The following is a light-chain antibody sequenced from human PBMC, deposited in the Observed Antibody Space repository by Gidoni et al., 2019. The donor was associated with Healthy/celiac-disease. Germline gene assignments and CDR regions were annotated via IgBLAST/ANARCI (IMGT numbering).Light chain of an antibody. Sequence: DIQMTQSPSSLSASVGDRVTITCRASQSISSYLNWYQYKPGKAPKLLIYAASSLQSGVPSRFSGSGSGTDFTLTISSLQPEDFATYYCQQSYSTPPTFGQGTKVEI. CDR2: AAS. V-gene: IGKV1-39*01. J-gene: IGKJ1*01. CDR1: QSISSY. CDR3: QQSYSTPPT.